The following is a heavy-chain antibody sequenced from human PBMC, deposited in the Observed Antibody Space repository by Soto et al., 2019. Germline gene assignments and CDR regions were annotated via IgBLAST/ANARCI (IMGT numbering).Heavy chain of an antibody. V-gene: IGHV3-21*01. Sequence: GGSLRLSCAASGFTFSSYSMNWVRPAPGKGLEWVSSISSSSSYIYYADSVKGRFTISRDNAKNSLYLQMNSLRAEDTAVYYCARVCCLEWLLRPYYFDYWGQGTLVTVSS. CDR2: ISSSSSYI. CDR3: ARVCCLEWLLRPYYFDY. CDR1: GFTFSSYS. D-gene: IGHD3-3*01. J-gene: IGHJ4*02.